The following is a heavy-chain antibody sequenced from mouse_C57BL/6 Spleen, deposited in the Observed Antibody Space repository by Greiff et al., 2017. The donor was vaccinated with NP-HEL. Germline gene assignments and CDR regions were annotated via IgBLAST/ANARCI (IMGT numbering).Heavy chain of an antibody. D-gene: IGHD2-2*01. CDR3: ARRVSAPYAMDY. J-gene: IGHJ4*01. V-gene: IGHV1-4*01. CDR1: GYTFTSYT. Sequence: VQLQQSGAELARPGASVKMSCKASGYTFTSYTMHWVKQRPGQGLEWIGYINPSSGYTKYNQKFKDKATLTADKSSSTAYMQLSSLTSEDSAVYYCARRVSAPYAMDYWGQGTSVTVSS. CDR2: INPSSGYT.